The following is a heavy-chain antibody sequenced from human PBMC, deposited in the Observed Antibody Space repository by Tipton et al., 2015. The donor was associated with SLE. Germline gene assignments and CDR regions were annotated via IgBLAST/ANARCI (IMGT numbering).Heavy chain of an antibody. CDR1: GGSFRSYY. D-gene: IGHD3-10*01. V-gene: IGHV4-59*01. CDR2: ISYSGST. J-gene: IGHJ4*02. CDR3: ARVTRGSAATLFDS. Sequence: TLSLTCTVAGGSFRSYYWSWIRQPPGKGLEWIAYISYSGSTTYNPSLKSRVTMSLGTSKSQFSLQFSSVTAADTAVYYCARVTRGSAATLFDSWGQGTLVTVSS.